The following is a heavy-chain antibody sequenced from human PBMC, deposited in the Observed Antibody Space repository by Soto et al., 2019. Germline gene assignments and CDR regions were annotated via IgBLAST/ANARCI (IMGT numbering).Heavy chain of an antibody. CDR3: ARDRSTYGGGGTGEVKENWFDP. CDR2: DYYSGDT. V-gene: IGHV4-59*01. Sequence: QVQLRESGPGVVKASETLSLTCSVSGASISRYYWSWIRQSPGKGLEWLGYDYYSGDTGYNPSLKSRVTMAIDTSKNQVSLKLTSVTAADTAVYYCARDRSTYGGGGTGEVKENWFDPWGQGALVTVSS. J-gene: IGHJ5*02. D-gene: IGHD2-8*01. CDR1: GASISRYY.